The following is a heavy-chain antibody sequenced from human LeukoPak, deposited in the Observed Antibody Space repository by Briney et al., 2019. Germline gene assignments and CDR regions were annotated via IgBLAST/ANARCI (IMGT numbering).Heavy chain of an antibody. Sequence: GGSLRLSCAASGFTFSSYAMHWVRQAPGKGLEWVAVISYDGSNKYYADSVKGRFTISGDNSKNTLYLQMNSLRAEDTAVYYCARDLRPDGSGSEHDYWGQGTLVTVSS. CDR2: ISYDGSNK. D-gene: IGHD3-10*01. CDR1: GFTFSSYA. V-gene: IGHV3-30-3*01. CDR3: ARDLRPDGSGSEHDY. J-gene: IGHJ4*02.